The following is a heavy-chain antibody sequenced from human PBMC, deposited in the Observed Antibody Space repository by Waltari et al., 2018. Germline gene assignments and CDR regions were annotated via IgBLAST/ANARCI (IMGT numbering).Heavy chain of an antibody. J-gene: IGHJ4*02. V-gene: IGHV3-33*01. CDR2: IWYDGSNK. CDR3: ASGLGYLDY. D-gene: IGHD3-16*01. CDR1: GFTFSSYG. Sequence: QVQLVASGGGVVQPGRSLRLSCAASGFTFSSYGMPWVRQAPGKGLEWVAVIWYDGSNKYYADSVKGRFTISRDNSKNTLYLQMNSLRAEDTAVYYCASGLGYLDYWGQGTLVTVSS.